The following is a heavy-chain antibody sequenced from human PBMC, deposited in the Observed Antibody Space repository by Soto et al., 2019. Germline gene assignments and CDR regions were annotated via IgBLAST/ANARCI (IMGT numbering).Heavy chain of an antibody. CDR1: GGSISSGGYY. V-gene: IGHV4-31*01. J-gene: IGHJ4*02. CDR2: IYYSGST. Sequence: QVQLQESGPGLVKPSQTLSLTCTVSGGSISSGGYYWSWIRQHPGKGLEWIGYIYYSGSTYYNPSLKSQVTISVDPSKNRLFHKQSSVTAADTAVYYCARGPRYCSGGSCYSLGDYWGQGTLVTVSS. CDR3: ARGPRYCSGGSCYSLGDY. D-gene: IGHD2-15*01.